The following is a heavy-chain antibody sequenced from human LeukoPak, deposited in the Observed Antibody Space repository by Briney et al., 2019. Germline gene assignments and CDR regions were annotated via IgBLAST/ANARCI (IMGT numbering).Heavy chain of an antibody. D-gene: IGHD4-23*01. Sequence: GGSLRLSCAAPGFTFSSYWMHWVRQAPGKGLVWVSRINSAGSSTSYADSVKGRFTISRGNAKNTLYLQMNSLRAEDTAVYYCARGIYGGNSPTDYWGQGTLVTVSS. V-gene: IGHV3-74*01. CDR2: INSAGSST. J-gene: IGHJ4*02. CDR1: GFTFSSYW. CDR3: ARGIYGGNSPTDY.